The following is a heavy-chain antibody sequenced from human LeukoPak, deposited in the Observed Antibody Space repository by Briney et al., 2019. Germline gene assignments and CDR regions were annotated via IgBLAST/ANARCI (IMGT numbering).Heavy chain of an antibody. Sequence: ASVKVSCKASGYTFTDYFIHWVRQAPGQGLEWMGYININSGGTDYAQKFQARVTLTRDTSINTAYMELSSLTSDDTAFYYCARGVPYYDYWGQGTLVTVSS. CDR3: ARGVPYYDY. CDR2: ININSGGT. J-gene: IGHJ4*02. V-gene: IGHV1-2*02. D-gene: IGHD3-16*01. CDR1: GYTFTDYF.